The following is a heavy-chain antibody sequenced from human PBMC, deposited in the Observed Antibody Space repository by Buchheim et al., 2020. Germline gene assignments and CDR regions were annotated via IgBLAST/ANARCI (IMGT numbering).Heavy chain of an antibody. CDR3: ATDPSAYSGTYDGKD. Sequence: QLQLVESGGGVVQPGTSLRLSCAASGFTFSSYGMHWVRQAPGKGLEWVALIWYDGSNKYYADSVKGRFTISRDNSKNTLYLQMNSLRAEDTAVYYCATDPSAYSGTYDGKDWGRGTL. J-gene: IGHJ4*02. V-gene: IGHV3-33*01. CDR1: GFTFSSYG. D-gene: IGHD1-26*01. CDR2: IWYDGSNK.